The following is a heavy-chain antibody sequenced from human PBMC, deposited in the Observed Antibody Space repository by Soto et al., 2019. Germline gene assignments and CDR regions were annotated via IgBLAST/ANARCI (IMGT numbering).Heavy chain of an antibody. CDR1: GFTFSDYY. D-gene: IGHD2-15*01. CDR2: ISYDGSNK. Sequence: GGSLRLSCAASGFTFSDYYMSWIRQAPGKGLEWVAVISYDGSNKYYADSVKGRFTISRDNSKNTLYLQMNSLRAEDTAVYYCARDGCSGGSCYSVLIVFGYYYYGMDVWGQGTTVTVSS. J-gene: IGHJ6*02. CDR3: ARDGCSGGSCYSVLIVFGYYYYGMDV. V-gene: IGHV3-30-3*01.